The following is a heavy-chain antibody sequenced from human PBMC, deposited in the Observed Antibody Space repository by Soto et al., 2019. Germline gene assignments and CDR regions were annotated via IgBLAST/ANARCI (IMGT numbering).Heavy chain of an antibody. CDR1: GFTFSDYY. D-gene: IGHD2-15*01. CDR3: ARSSATPNGWWGFGLDV. Sequence: QVQLVECGGGLVKPGGSLRLSCAASGFTFSDYYMTWIRQAPGKGLEWVSYISSSSTNTINYADSVKGRFTISRDNAKNSLYLQINSLRAEDTAMYYCARSSATPNGWWGFGLDVWGQGTSVIVSS. V-gene: IGHV3-11*01. CDR2: ISSSSTNTI. J-gene: IGHJ6*02.